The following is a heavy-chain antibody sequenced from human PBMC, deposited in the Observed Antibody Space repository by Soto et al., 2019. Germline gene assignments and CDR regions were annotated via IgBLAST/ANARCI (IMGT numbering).Heavy chain of an antibody. Sequence: QITLKESGPTLVKPTQTLTLTCTFSGFSLTTSGVGVGWIRQPPGKALEWLALIYWDDDKRFSPSLKSRLTNTEDTSISHFVRTVTYLYSGGTSTYFFAHSMPPRFAGYWGQLTLVTVCS. J-gene: IGHJ4*02. CDR2: IYWDDDK. D-gene: IGHD2-2*01. CDR1: GFSLTTSGVG. CDR3: AHSMPPRFAGY. V-gene: IGHV2-5*02.